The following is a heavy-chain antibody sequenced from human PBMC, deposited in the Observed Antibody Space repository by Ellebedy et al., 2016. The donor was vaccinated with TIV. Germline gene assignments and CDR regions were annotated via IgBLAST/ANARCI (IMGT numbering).Heavy chain of an antibody. D-gene: IGHD1-26*01. V-gene: IGHV5-51*01. CDR3: ARTQANSFDY. CDR2: INPGDSDT. J-gene: IGHJ4*02. Sequence: GESLKISXKGSGYSFTTYWIAWVRQMPGKGVEWMGIINPGDSDTRYSPSFRGQVTISADKSINTAYLQWSSLKTSDTAMYYCARTQANSFDYWGQGTLVTASS. CDR1: GYSFTTYW.